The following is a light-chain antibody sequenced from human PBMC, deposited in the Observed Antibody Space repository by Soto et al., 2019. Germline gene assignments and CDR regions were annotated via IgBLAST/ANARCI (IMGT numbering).Light chain of an antibody. CDR3: QQYGSSPPWT. J-gene: IGKJ1*01. CDR1: QSVTSSY. CDR2: GAS. V-gene: IGKV3-20*01. Sequence: EIVLTQSPGTLSLSPGEGATLSCRASQSVTSSYLAWFQQKPGQAPRLLIYGASSRATGTPDRFSGSGSGTDFTLSISRLEPEDFEVYYCQQYGSSPPWTFGQGTKVEIK.